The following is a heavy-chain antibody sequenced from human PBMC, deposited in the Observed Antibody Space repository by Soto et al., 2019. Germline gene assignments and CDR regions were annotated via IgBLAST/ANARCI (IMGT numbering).Heavy chain of an antibody. CDR1: GFTFSSYA. CDR2: ISYDGSNK. J-gene: IGHJ1*01. V-gene: IGHV3-30-3*01. D-gene: IGHD3-22*01. CDR3: ARGKVIVVPNPPFKH. Sequence: GGSLRLSCAASGFTFSSYAMHWVRQAPGKGLEWVAVISYDGSNKYYADSVKGRFTISRDNSKNTLYLQMNSPRAEDTAVYYCARGKVIVVPNPPFKHWGQGTLVTVSS.